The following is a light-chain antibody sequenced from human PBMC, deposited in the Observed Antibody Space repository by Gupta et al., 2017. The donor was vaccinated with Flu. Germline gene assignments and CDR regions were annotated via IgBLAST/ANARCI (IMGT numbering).Light chain of an antibody. CDR2: GNS. CDR1: SSNIGSNP. V-gene: IGLV1-44*01. Sequence: QSVLAQPPSASETPGQRVTISCSGSSSNIGSNPVNWYQQVPGTAPNLLIYGNSQRPSGGPDRFSGSKSGTSASLAISGLQSEEEADYYCAAWDDSRNGHYVFGTGTKVTVL. J-gene: IGLJ1*01. CDR3: AAWDDSRNGHYV.